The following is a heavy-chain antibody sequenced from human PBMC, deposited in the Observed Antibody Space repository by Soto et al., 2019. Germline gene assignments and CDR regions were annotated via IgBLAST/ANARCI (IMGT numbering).Heavy chain of an antibody. CDR2: ITPIFGTA. D-gene: IGHD4-17*01. CDR1: GGTFSSYA. J-gene: IGHJ5*02. CDR3: AREGGPTGYNWFDP. Sequence: QVQLVQSGAEVKKPGSSVKVSCKASGGTFSSYAISWVRQAPGQGLEWMGGITPIFGTANYAQKFQGRVTITADESTSTAYMERSSLRSEDTAVYYCAREGGPTGYNWFDPWGQGTLVTVSS. V-gene: IGHV1-69*12.